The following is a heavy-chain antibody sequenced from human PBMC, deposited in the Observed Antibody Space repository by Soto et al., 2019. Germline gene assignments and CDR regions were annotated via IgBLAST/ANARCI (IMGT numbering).Heavy chain of an antibody. CDR1: GGTFSSYA. CDR2: IIPIFGTA. Sequence: QVQLVQSGAEVKKPGSSVKVSCKASGGTFSSYAISWVRQAPGQGLEWMGGIIPIFGTANYAQKFQGRVTITADESTSTAYMELSSLRSEDTAVYYCARAIAARRNYYYYGMDVWGQGTTVTVSS. V-gene: IGHV1-69*01. CDR3: ARAIAARRNYYYYGMDV. J-gene: IGHJ6*02. D-gene: IGHD6-6*01.